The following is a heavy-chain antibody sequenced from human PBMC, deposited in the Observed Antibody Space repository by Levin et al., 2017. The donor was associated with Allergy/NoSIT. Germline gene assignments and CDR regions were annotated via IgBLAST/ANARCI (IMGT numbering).Heavy chain of an antibody. Sequence: GESLKISCKASGYPFTSYNISWVRQAPGQGLEWLGWISAHNGDTNYAQNLQDRVTMTTDTSTTTVYMEVKSLRSDDTAVYYWAREVPRATFGVIHDNWFDPWGQGTLVIVSS. J-gene: IGHJ5*02. V-gene: IGHV1-18*01. CDR2: ISAHNGDT. D-gene: IGHD3-3*01. CDR3: AREVPRATFGVIHDNWFDP. CDR1: GYPFTSYN.